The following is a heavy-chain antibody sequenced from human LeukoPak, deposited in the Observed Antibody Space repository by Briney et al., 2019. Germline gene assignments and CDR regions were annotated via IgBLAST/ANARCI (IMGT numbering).Heavy chain of an antibody. D-gene: IGHD2/OR15-2a*01. V-gene: IGHV3-48*04. Sequence: PGGSLRLSCAASGFTFSSYSMNWVRQAPGKGLEWVSYISSSGSTIYYADSVKGRFTISRDNAKNSLYLQMNSLRAEDTAVYYCARVTAVIGLDYWGQGTLVTVSS. CDR1: GFTFSSYS. CDR3: ARVTAVIGLDY. CDR2: ISSSGSTI. J-gene: IGHJ4*02.